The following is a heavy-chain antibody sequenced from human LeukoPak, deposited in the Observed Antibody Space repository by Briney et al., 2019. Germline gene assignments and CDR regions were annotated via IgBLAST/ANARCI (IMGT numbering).Heavy chain of an antibody. D-gene: IGHD4-17*01. CDR2: IYHSGST. CDR1: GGSISSGSYY. Sequence: SETLSLTCTVSGGSISSGSYYWGWIRQPPGKGLEWIGSIYHSGSTHYNPSLKSRLTIFVDTSKNQFSLKVNSVTAADTAVYYCARNGTVTVSGTKFNYFDYWGQGTLVTVSS. V-gene: IGHV4-39*01. CDR3: ARNGTVTVSGTKFNYFDY. J-gene: IGHJ4*02.